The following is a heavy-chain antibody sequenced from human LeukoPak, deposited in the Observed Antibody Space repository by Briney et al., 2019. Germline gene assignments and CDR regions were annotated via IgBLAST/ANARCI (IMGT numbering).Heavy chain of an antibody. CDR3: AKEYCSGGRCYAYLDY. V-gene: IGHV3-21*01. D-gene: IGHD2-15*01. Sequence: PGGSLRLSCAASGFTFSSYAMNWVRQAPGKGLEWVSSISSTSSNTYYADSVKGRFTISRDNAKNSLYLQMNSLRAEDTAVYYCAKEYCSGGRCYAYLDYWGPGTLVSVSS. J-gene: IGHJ4*02. CDR2: ISSTSSNT. CDR1: GFTFSSYA.